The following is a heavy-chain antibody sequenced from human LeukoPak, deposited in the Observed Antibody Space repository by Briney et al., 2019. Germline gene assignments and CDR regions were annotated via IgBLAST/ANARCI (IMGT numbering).Heavy chain of an antibody. CDR1: GFTFTSYS. Sequence: PGGSLRLSCAASGFTFTSYSMNWVRQAPGKGLEWVSSISSGSNYIYYADSVKGRFTISRDNAKNSLYLQVSSLRAEDTAVYYCARGYCGGGTCYEGYWGQGTLVTVSS. V-gene: IGHV3-21*01. D-gene: IGHD2-15*01. J-gene: IGHJ4*02. CDR3: ARGYCGGGTCYEGY. CDR2: ISSGSNYI.